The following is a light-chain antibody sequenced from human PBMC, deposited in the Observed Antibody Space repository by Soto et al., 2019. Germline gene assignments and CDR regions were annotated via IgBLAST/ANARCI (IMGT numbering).Light chain of an antibody. CDR1: QSVSRY. J-gene: IGKJ5*01. CDR3: QQRGNWALT. V-gene: IGKV3-11*01. Sequence: EIVLTQSPATLSVSPGDRATLSCRASQSVSRYLAWYQQKAGQAPRLVMYDAATRATGIPDRFSGSGSGTDFTLTISSLEPEDFAVYYCQQRGNWALTFGQGTRLEIQ. CDR2: DAA.